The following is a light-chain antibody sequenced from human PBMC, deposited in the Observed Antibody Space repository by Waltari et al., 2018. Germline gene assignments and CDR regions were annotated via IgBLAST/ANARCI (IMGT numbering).Light chain of an antibody. Sequence: QSALTQPASVSGSPGHSITISCTGTISDVGGYYYVSWYQQHPDKAPKLMIYDVTNRPSGVFNRFSGSNSGNTASLTISGLQAEDEAVYYCSSYASSSTLVVFGGGTKLTVL. J-gene: IGLJ2*01. CDR3: SSYASSSTLVV. CDR2: DVT. CDR1: ISDVGGYYY. V-gene: IGLV2-14*03.